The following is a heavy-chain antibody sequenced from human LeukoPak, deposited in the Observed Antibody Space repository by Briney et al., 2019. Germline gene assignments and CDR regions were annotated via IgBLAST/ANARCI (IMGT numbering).Heavy chain of an antibody. CDR2: IYTSGST. CDR3: ARHTRGSGSQRAFDI. D-gene: IGHD3-10*01. J-gene: IGHJ3*02. CDR1: GGSISSGSYY. V-gene: IGHV4-61*02. Sequence: SETLSLTCTVSGGSISSGSYYWSWIRQPAGKGLEWIGRIYTSGSTNYNPSLKSRVTISVDTSKNQFSLKLSSVTAADTAVYYCARHTRGSGSQRAFDIWGQGTMVTVSS.